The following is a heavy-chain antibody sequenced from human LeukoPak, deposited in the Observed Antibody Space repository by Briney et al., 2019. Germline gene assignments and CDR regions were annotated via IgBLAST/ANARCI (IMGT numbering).Heavy chain of an antibody. J-gene: IGHJ4*02. D-gene: IGHD1-14*01. V-gene: IGHV3-15*01. CDR3: AADVVEPLAQIDF. Sequence: GGSLRLSCAASGFSVSSNYLSWVRQVPGKGLEWVGRVRRKTDGESTDYAAAVKGRFTVSRDDSKDTVFLEMNSLKTEDTAVYYCAADVVEPLAQIDFWGQGTLVTVSS. CDR2: VRRKTDGEST. CDR1: GFSVSSNY.